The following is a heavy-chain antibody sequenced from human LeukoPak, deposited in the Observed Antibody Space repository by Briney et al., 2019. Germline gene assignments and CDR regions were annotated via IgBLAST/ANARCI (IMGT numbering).Heavy chain of an antibody. D-gene: IGHD3-22*01. CDR2: ISYDGSNK. V-gene: IGHV3-30*18. CDR3: AKDKRDSSGYYYYYGMAV. CDR1: GFTFSSYG. Sequence: GSLRLSCAASGFTFSSYGMHWVRQAPGKGLEWGAVISYDGSNKYYSDSVKGRFTTSRDNSKNTLYLQMNRLSAEDTAVYYCAKDKRDSSGYYYYYGMAVWGQGTTVTVSS. J-gene: IGHJ6*02.